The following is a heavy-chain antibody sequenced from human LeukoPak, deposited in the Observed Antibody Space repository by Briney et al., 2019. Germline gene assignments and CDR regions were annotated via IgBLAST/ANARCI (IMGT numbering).Heavy chain of an antibody. V-gene: IGHV3-43*02. D-gene: IGHD3-22*01. CDR1: GFTFDDYA. CDR3: AKELLHYYDSSGYYSY. Sequence: GGSLRLSCAASGFTFDDYAMHWVRLAPGKGLEWVSLISGDGGSTYYADSVKGRFTISRDNSKNSLYLQMNSLRTEDTALYYCAKELLHYYDSSGYYSYWGQGTLVTVSS. J-gene: IGHJ4*02. CDR2: ISGDGGST.